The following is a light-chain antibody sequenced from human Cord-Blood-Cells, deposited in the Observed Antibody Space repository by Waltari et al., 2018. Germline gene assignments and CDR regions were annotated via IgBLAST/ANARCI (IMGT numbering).Light chain of an antibody. J-gene: IGLJ2*01. Sequence: QSALTQPASVSGSPGQSITISCSGTISDVGSYNLFPWYQQHPGKAHKLMIHEGSKRPSGVSNRFSGSKSGNTSSLTISGLQADDEADYYCCSYAGSSTWVFGGGTKLTVL. CDR3: CSYAGSSTWV. CDR1: ISDVGSYNL. V-gene: IGLV2-23*01. CDR2: EGS.